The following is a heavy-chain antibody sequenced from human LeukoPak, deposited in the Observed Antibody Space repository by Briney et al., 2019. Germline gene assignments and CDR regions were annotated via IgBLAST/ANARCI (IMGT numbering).Heavy chain of an antibody. J-gene: IGHJ4*02. D-gene: IGHD3-10*01. V-gene: IGHV3-43*02. CDR3: AKDILLGSGSPDFDY. Sequence: GGSLRLSCAASGFTFDDYVMHWVRQAPGKGLEWVSLISGDGGSTYYVDSVKGRFTIPRDNSKNSLYLQMNSLRTEDTALYFCAKDILLGSGSPDFDYWGQGTLVTVSS. CDR2: ISGDGGST. CDR1: GFTFDDYV.